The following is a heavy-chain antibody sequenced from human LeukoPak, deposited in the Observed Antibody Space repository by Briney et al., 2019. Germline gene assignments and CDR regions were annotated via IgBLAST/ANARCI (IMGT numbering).Heavy chain of an antibody. J-gene: IGHJ5*01. D-gene: IGHD2-2*02. CDR2: INHSGST. Sequence: SETLSLTCAVYGGSFSGYYRSWIRQPPGKGLEWIGEINHSGSTNYNPSLKSRVTISVDTSKNQFSLKLSSVTAADTAVYYCARSALVPGGAPRYCSSTSCYKGARWFDPWGQGTLVTVSS. CDR3: ARSALVPGGAPRYCSSTSCYKGARWFDP. CDR1: GGSFSGYY. V-gene: IGHV4-34*01.